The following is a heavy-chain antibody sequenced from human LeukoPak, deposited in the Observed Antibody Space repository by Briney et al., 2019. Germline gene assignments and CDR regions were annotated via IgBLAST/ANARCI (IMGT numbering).Heavy chain of an antibody. D-gene: IGHD6-19*01. J-gene: IGHJ5*02. Sequence: PGGSLRLSCAASGFTFSSYAMTWVRQAPGKGLEWVSAISISGGSTYYADSVKGRFTISRDNSKNTLYLQMNSLRGGDTALYFCARTVAGRPFDPWGQGTLVTVSS. CDR1: GFTFSSYA. V-gene: IGHV3-23*01. CDR2: ISISGGST. CDR3: ARTVAGRPFDP.